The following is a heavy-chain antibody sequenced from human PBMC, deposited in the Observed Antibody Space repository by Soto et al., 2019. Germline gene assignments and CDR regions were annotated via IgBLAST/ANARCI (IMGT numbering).Heavy chain of an antibody. J-gene: IGHJ5*02. Sequence: PGGSLRLSCAASGFTFSSYSMNWVRQAPGKGLEWVSSISSSSYIYYADSVKGRFTISRDNAKNSLYLQMNSLRAEDTAVYYCAREVAAAGTRRGWFDPWGQGTLVTVSS. CDR3: AREVAAAGTRRGWFDP. V-gene: IGHV3-21*01. D-gene: IGHD6-13*01. CDR1: GFTFSSYS. CDR2: ISSSSYI.